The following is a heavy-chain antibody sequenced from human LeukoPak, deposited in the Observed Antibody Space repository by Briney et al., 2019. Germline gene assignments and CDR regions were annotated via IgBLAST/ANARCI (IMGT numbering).Heavy chain of an antibody. V-gene: IGHV4-34*01. Sequence: SETLSLTCAVYGGSFSGYYWSWIRQPPGKGLEWIGEINHSGSTNYNPSLKSRVTISVDTSKNQFSLKLSSVTAADTAVYYCARDIVATRRRFDPWGQGTLATVSS. J-gene: IGHJ5*02. CDR1: GGSFSGYY. CDR3: ARDIVATRRRFDP. D-gene: IGHD5-12*01. CDR2: INHSGST.